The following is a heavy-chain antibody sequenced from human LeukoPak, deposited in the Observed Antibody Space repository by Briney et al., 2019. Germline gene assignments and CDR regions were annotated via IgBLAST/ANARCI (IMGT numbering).Heavy chain of an antibody. D-gene: IGHD2-2*01. CDR2: INPSGGST. CDR1: GYTFTSYY. CDR3: AREGGYCSSTSCLGFMDV. Sequence: ASVKVSCKASGYTFTSYYMHWVRQAPGQGLEWMGIINPSGGSTSYAQKFQGRVTMTRDTSTSTVYMELSSLRSEDTAVYYCAREGGYCSSTSCLGFMDVWGQGTTVTVSS. V-gene: IGHV1-46*01. J-gene: IGHJ6*02.